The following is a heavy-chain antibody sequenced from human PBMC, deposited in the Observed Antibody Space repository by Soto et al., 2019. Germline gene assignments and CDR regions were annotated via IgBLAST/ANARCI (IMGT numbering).Heavy chain of an antibody. CDR3: ARVKGAHYFDY. Sequence: PGGSQRLSCAASGFTFSDYYMSWIRQAPGKGLEWVSYISSSGSTIFYADSVRGRFTISRDNAKNSLFLQMDSLRVEDTAVYYCARVKGAHYFDYWGQGTLVTVSS. V-gene: IGHV3-11*01. CDR1: GFTFSDYY. J-gene: IGHJ4*02. CDR2: ISSSGSTI.